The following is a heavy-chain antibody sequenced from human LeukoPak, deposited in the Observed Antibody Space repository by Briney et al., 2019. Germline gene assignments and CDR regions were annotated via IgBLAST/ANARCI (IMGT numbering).Heavy chain of an antibody. CDR3: ARHTPSAVGVYSGYEGAFDI. D-gene: IGHD5-12*01. V-gene: IGHV4-59*08. J-gene: IGHJ3*02. Sequence: SETLSLTCTVSGGSISSYYWSWIRQPPGKGLEWIGYIYYSGSTNYNPSLKSRVTISVDTSKNQFSLKLSSVTAADTAVYYCARHTPSAVGVYSGYEGAFDIWGQGTMVTVSS. CDR1: GGSISSYY. CDR2: IYYSGST.